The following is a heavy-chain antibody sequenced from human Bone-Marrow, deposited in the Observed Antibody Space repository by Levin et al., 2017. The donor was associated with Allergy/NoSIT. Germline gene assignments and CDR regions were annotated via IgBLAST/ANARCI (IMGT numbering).Heavy chain of an antibody. V-gene: IGHV4-59*01. CDR2: IYYSGST. CDR3: AREAYSVGARILDY. D-gene: IGHD1-26*01. J-gene: IGHJ4*02. Sequence: SETLSLTCTVSGGSISSYYWSWIRQPPGKGLEWIGYIYYSGSTNYNPSLKSRVTISVDTSKNQFSLKLSSVTAADTAVYYCAREAYSVGARILDYWGQGTLVTVSS. CDR1: GGSISSYY.